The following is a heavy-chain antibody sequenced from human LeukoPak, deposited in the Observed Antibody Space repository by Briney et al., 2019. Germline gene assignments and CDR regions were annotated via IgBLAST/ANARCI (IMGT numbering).Heavy chain of an antibody. Sequence: ASVKVSCKASGYTFTSYYIHWVRQAPGQGLEWMGIVNPSSGSSSYTQKFQGRVTMTRDTSTSTVYMDLSSLRSEDTAVYYCARGPRIAPRGEVEFDYWGQGTLVTVSS. CDR1: GYTFTSYY. CDR3: ARGPRIAPRGEVEFDY. V-gene: IGHV1-46*01. J-gene: IGHJ4*02. D-gene: IGHD6-6*01. CDR2: VNPSSGSS.